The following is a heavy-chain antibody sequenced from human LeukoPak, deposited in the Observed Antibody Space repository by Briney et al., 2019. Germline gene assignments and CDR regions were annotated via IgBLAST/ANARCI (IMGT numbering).Heavy chain of an antibody. J-gene: IGHJ4*01. Sequence: GGSLRLSCVVSGFSFSWSTMTWVRQPPGKGPEWVAKMKEDGTEIQYVDSAKGRFTISRDNAKNSLYPQMNSLRVEDTAVYYCATGGAPGGRFENWGHGTLVTVSS. CDR1: GFSFSWST. V-gene: IGHV3-7*01. D-gene: IGHD3-16*01. CDR3: ATGGAPGGRFEN. CDR2: MKEDGTEI.